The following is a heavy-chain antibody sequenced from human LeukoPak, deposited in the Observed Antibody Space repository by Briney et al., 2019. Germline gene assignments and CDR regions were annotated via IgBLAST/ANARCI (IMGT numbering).Heavy chain of an antibody. CDR1: GYTFNVYF. CDR3: ASGRGSGSLR. CDR2: IXXNXXXT. D-gene: IGHD1-26*01. J-gene: IGHJ4*02. Sequence: ASVKVSCKASGYTFNVYFMQXVXQAPGXGLXWMGWIXXNXXXTNXSXXFXXXXTXTXEXSNSAAYMELTSLTPYDTAIYYCASGRGSGSLRWGQGTLVTVSS. V-gene: IGHV1-2*02.